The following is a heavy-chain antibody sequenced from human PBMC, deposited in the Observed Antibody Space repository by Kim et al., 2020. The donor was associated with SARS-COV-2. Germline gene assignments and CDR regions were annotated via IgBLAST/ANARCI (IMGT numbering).Heavy chain of an antibody. V-gene: IGHV4-59*01. Sequence: SETLSLTCTVSGGSISSYYWSWIRQPPGKGLEWIGYIYYSGSTNYNPSLKSRVTISVDTSKNQFSLKLSSVTAADTAVYYCARVLTHNPTWSITSVFYYFDYWGQGTLVTVSS. CDR1: GGSISSYY. CDR2: IYYSGST. J-gene: IGHJ4*02. D-gene: IGHD3-3*02. CDR3: ARVLTHNPTWSITSVFYYFDY.